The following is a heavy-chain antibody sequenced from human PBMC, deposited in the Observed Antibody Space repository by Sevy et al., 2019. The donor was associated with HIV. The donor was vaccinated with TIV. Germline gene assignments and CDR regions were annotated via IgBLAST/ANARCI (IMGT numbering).Heavy chain of an antibody. CDR1: GFIFSSYS. V-gene: IGHV3-30*04. D-gene: IGHD6-13*01. CDR3: ARDAAEGPYSSSWYSNWLDP. J-gene: IGHJ5*02. CDR2: ISYDGINK. Sequence: GGSLRLSCAASGFIFSSYSMYWVRQAPGKGLEWVAVISYDGINKFYADSVKGRVTISRDNIAKNTVYLKMNSLRVDDTGIYYCARDAAEGPYSSSWYSNWLDPWGQGTLVTVSS.